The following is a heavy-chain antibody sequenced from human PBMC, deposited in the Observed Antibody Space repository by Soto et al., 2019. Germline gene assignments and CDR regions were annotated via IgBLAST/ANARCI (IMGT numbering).Heavy chain of an antibody. CDR2: IYYSGST. V-gene: IGHV4-30-4*01. Sequence: PSETLSLTCTVSGGSISSGDYYWSWIRQPPGKGLEWIGYIYYSGSTYYNPSLKSRVTISVDTSKNQFSLKLSSVTAADTAVYYCARSITYYDFWSGYYTDWFDPWGQGTLVTVSS. J-gene: IGHJ5*02. CDR3: ARSITYYDFWSGYYTDWFDP. CDR1: GGSISSGDYY. D-gene: IGHD3-3*01.